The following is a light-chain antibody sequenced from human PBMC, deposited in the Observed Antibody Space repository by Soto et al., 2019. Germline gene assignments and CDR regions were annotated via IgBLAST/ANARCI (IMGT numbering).Light chain of an antibody. CDR2: GVS. J-gene: IGLJ1*01. CDR1: ISDFVVYNY. CDR3: STHTLSGALQV. Sequence: QSALTQPASVSGSPGQSITISCTGTISDFVVYNYVSWYQQLPGKAPKLIIYGVSNRPSGVSNHFSGSKSGNTASLSISGLQADDEADYYCSTHTLSGALQVFGTGTKLTVL. V-gene: IGLV2-14*01.